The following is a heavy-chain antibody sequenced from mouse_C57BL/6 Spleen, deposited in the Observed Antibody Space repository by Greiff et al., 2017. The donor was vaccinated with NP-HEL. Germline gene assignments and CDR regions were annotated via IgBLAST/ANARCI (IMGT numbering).Heavy chain of an antibody. CDR1: GFTFSDYY. Sequence: EVQRVESEGGLVQPGSSMKLSCTASGFTFSDYYMAWVRQVPEKGLEWVANINYDGSSTYYLDSLKSRFIISRDNAKNILYLQMSSLKSEDTATYYCARENWAITTASMDYWGQGTSVTVSS. CDR3: ARENWAITTASMDY. V-gene: IGHV5-16*01. CDR2: INYDGSST. D-gene: IGHD1-2*01. J-gene: IGHJ4*01.